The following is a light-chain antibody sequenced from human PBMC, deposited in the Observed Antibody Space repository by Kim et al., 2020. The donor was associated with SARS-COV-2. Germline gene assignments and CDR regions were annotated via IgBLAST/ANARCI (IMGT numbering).Light chain of an antibody. J-gene: IGLJ2*01. V-gene: IGLV6-57*03. CDR3: QSYEASSHVV. CDR2: EDS. CDR1: SGGIASSY. Sequence: NFMLTQPHSVSGSQGKTVTISCTRSSGGIASSYVQWYQQRPDSAPACVIFEDSQGPSGVPDRFSGSIDRSSNSASLTISGLKSEDEGDYFCQSYEASSHVVFGGGTQLTVL.